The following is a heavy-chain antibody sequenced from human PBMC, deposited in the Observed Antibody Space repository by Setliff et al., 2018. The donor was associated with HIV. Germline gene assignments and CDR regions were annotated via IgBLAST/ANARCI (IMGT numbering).Heavy chain of an antibody. Sequence: SVKVSCKASGGTFSSYAISWVRQAPGQGLEWMGGIIPIFGTANYAQKFQGRVTITADESTSTAYMELSSPRSEDTAVYYCARHGVVTPVHYYYYYMDVWGKGTTVTVSS. CDR2: IIPIFGTA. CDR3: ARHGVVTPVHYYYYYMDV. J-gene: IGHJ6*03. CDR1: GGTFSSYA. D-gene: IGHD2-21*02. V-gene: IGHV1-69*13.